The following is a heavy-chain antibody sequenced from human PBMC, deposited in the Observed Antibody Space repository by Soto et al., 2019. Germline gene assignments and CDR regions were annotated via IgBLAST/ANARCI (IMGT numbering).Heavy chain of an antibody. D-gene: IGHD3-22*01. V-gene: IGHV3-30-3*01. CDR2: ISYDGSNK. J-gene: IGHJ4*02. CDR3: ARAYYYDSSGYYHFDY. Sequence: GGSLRLSCAASGFTFSSYAMHWVRQAPGKGLEWVAVISYDGSNKYYADSVKGRFTISRDNSKNTLYLQMNSLRAGDTAVYYCARAYYYDSSGYYHFDYWGQGTLVTVSS. CDR1: GFTFSSYA.